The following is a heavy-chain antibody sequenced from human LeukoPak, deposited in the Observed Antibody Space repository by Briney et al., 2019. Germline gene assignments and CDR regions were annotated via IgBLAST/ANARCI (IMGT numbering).Heavy chain of an antibody. Sequence: NPSETLSLTCTVSGGSISGYYWSWIRQPPGKGLEWIGEINHSGSTNYNPSLKSRVTISVDTSKNQFSLKLSSVTAADTAVYYCARHFNGQWELLENAFDIWGQGTMVTVSS. CDR3: ARHFNGQWELLENAFDI. D-gene: IGHD1-26*01. J-gene: IGHJ3*02. V-gene: IGHV4-34*01. CDR2: INHSGST. CDR1: GGSISGYY.